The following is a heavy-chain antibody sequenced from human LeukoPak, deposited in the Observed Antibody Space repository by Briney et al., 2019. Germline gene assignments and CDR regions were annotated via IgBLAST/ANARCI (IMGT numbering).Heavy chain of an antibody. CDR3: ARVTYDYVWGSYRWYYFDY. J-gene: IGHJ4*02. Sequence: SETLSLTCPVSAASISGHYGGWIRQSPGRGLEWIGNIYTSGSTTYNPSLKSRVTISVDTSKNQFSLKLSSVTAADTAVYYCARVTYDYVWGSYRWYYFDYWGQGTLVTVSS. D-gene: IGHD3-16*02. CDR2: IYTSGST. V-gene: IGHV4-59*11. CDR1: AASISGHY.